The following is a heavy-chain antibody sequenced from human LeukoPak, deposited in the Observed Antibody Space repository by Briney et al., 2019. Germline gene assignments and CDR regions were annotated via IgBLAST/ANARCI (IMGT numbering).Heavy chain of an antibody. Sequence: GGSLGLSCAASGFTFSSYWMNWARQAPGKGLEWVASINHNGNVNYYVDSVKGRFTISRDNAKNSLYLQMSNLRAEDTAVYFCARGGGLDVWGQGATVAVSS. CDR1: GFTFSSYW. J-gene: IGHJ6*02. V-gene: IGHV3-7*03. D-gene: IGHD3-16*01. CDR2: INHNGNVN. CDR3: ARGGGLDV.